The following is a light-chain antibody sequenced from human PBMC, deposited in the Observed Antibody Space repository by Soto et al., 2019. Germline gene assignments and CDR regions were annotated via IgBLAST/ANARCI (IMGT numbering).Light chain of an antibody. Sequence: DIVMTQSPLSLPVTPGEPASISCRSSQSLVHNNGYNYLDWYLQKPGQSPQLLIYLGSNRASGVPDRLSGSGSGTDFTLKISRVEAGDVGVYYCMQALQTPRTFGPGTRVDIK. CDR1: QSLVHNNGYNY. J-gene: IGKJ3*01. V-gene: IGKV2-28*01. CDR2: LGS. CDR3: MQALQTPRT.